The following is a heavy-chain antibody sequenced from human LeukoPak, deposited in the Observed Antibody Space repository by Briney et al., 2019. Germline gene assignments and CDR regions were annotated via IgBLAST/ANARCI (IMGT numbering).Heavy chain of an antibody. CDR2: IYTSGST. J-gene: IGHJ4*02. D-gene: IGHD6-19*01. V-gene: IGHV4-4*07. Sequence: PSETLSLTCTASGGSISSYYWSWIRQPAGKGLEWIGRIYTSGSTNYNPSLKSRVTMSVDTSKNQFSLKLSSVTAADTAVYYCARGRTEYSSGWLLDYWGQGTLVTVSS. CDR3: ARGRTEYSSGWLLDY. CDR1: GGSISSYY.